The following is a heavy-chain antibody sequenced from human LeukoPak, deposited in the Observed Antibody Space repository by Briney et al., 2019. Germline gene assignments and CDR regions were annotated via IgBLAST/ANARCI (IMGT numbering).Heavy chain of an antibody. D-gene: IGHD3-22*01. CDR3: ARSRPATYYYDSSGHNWFDP. CDR2: ISSSSSTI. V-gene: IGHV3-48*04. J-gene: IGHJ5*02. Sequence: GGSPRLSCAASGFTFSRYSMNWVRQAPGKGLEGVSYISSSSSTIYYADSVKGRFTISRDNAKNSLYVKMNSLRAEDTAVYYCARSRPATYYYDSSGHNWFDPWGQGTLVTVSS. CDR1: GFTFSRYS.